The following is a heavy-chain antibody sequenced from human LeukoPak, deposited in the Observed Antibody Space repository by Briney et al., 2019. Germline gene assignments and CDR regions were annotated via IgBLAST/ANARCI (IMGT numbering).Heavy chain of an antibody. CDR1: GFTFSSYG. Sequence: GGSLRLSYAASGFTFSSYGMHWVRQAPGKGLEWVAVISYDGSNKYYADSVKGRFTISRDNSKNSLYLQMNSLKTEDTAVYYCARVSSSWSIDYWGQGTLVTVSS. J-gene: IGHJ4*02. CDR3: ARVSSSWSIDY. V-gene: IGHV3-30*12. D-gene: IGHD6-13*01. CDR2: ISYDGSNK.